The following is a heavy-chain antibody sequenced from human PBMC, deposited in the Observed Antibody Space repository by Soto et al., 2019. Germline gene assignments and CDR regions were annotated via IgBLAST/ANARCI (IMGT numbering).Heavy chain of an antibody. V-gene: IGHV3-23*01. Sequence: EVQLLESGGGLVQPGGSLRLSCAASGFTFSNYAMSWVRQAPGKGLEWVSTISGAGGATFYADSVKGRFTISRDNSKSTVSRQLNSLRAEDTAMYYCAKDHGTYASVGGDYWGQGTLVTVSS. CDR3: AKDHGTYASVGGDY. J-gene: IGHJ4*02. CDR2: ISGAGGAT. CDR1: GFTFSNYA. D-gene: IGHD1-26*01.